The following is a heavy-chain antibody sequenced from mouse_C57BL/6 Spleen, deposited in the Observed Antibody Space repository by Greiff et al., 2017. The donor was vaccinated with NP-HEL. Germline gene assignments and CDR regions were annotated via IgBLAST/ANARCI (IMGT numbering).Heavy chain of an antibody. J-gene: IGHJ3*01. CDR3: TTRGTAQAAWFAY. CDR2: IDPEDGDT. Sequence: VQLKQSGAELVRPGASVKLSFTASGFNIKDYYMHWVKQRPEQGLEWIGRIDPEDGDTEYAPKFQGKATMTADTSSNTAYLQLSSLTSEDTAVYYCTTRGTAQAAWFAYWGQGTLVTVSA. V-gene: IGHV14-1*01. D-gene: IGHD3-2*02. CDR1: GFNIKDYY.